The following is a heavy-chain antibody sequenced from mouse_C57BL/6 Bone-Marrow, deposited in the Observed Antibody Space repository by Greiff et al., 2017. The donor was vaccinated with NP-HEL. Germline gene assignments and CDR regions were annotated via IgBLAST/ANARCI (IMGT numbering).Heavy chain of an antibody. CDR1: GYSFTDYN. V-gene: IGHV1-39*01. CDR2: INPNYGTT. D-gene: IGHD1-1*01. J-gene: IGHJ1*03. CDR3: ATYYGSSYDCYFDV. Sequence: VQLQQSGPELVKPGASVKISCKASGYSFTDYNMNWVKQSNGKSLEWIGVINPNYGTTSYNQKFKGKATLTVDQSSSTAYMQLNSLTSEDSAVYYCATYYGSSYDCYFDVWGTGTTVTVSS.